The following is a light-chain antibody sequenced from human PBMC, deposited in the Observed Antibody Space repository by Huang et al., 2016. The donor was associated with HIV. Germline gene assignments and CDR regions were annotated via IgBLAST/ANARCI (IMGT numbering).Light chain of an antibody. Sequence: IQLTQSPSSLSASVGDRVTITCRASQGISSYLAWYQQKPGKAPKLLIYAASTLQSGVPSRFSGSGYVTDFTLTINSLQPEDFATYYCQQLNSYLFGPGTKVDIK. V-gene: IGKV1-9*01. CDR2: AAS. J-gene: IGKJ3*01. CDR1: QGISSY. CDR3: QQLNSYL.